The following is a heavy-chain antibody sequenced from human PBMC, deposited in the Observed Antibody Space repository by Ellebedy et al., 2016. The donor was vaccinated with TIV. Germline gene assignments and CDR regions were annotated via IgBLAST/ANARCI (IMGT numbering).Heavy chain of an antibody. CDR1: GGSISSYY. Sequence: SETLSLTCTVSGGSISSYYWSWIRQPPGKGLEWIGYIYYSGSTNYTPSLKSRVTISVDTSKNQFSLKLSSVTAADTAVYYCASGEVVLSAAAGACFDYWGQGTLVTVPS. CDR2: IYYSGST. J-gene: IGHJ4*02. D-gene: IGHD6-13*01. V-gene: IGHV4-59*08. CDR3: ASGEVVLSAAAGACFDY.